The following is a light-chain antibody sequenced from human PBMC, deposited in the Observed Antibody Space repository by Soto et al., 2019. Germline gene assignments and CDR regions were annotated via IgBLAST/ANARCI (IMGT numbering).Light chain of an antibody. Sequence: QSALTQPASVSGSPGQSITISCTGTSSDVGRYKFVSWYQQLPNKAPKLMIYEVSDRPPGVSNRFSASKSGNTASLTISGLQADDEADYYCSSYTSSATWVFGEGTKVTVL. CDR3: SSYTSSATWV. CDR2: EVS. J-gene: IGLJ3*02. V-gene: IGLV2-14*01. CDR1: SSDVGRYKF.